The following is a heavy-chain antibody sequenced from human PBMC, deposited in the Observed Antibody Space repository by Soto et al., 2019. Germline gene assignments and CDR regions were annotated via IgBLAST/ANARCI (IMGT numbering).Heavy chain of an antibody. D-gene: IGHD3-3*01. V-gene: IGHV5-51*01. Sequence: PGESLKISCKGSGYSFTSYWIGWVRQMPGKGLEWMGIIYPGDSDTRCSPSFQGQVTISADKSISTAYLQWSSLKASDTAMYYCARSQLKSITIFGVVLYGMDVWGQGTTVTVSS. J-gene: IGHJ6*02. CDR1: GYSFTSYW. CDR2: IYPGDSDT. CDR3: ARSQLKSITIFGVVLYGMDV.